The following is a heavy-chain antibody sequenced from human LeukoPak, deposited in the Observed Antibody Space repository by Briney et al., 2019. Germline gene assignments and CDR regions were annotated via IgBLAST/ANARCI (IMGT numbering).Heavy chain of an antibody. CDR3: ARQGYYGSGTYYSYFDY. CDR2: ISSSGSTI. Sequence: PGGSLRLSCAASGFTFSSYEMNWVRQAPGKGLEWVSYISSSGSTIYYADSVKGRFTISRDNAKNSLYLQMNSLRAEDTAVYYCARQGYYGSGTYYSYFDYWGQGTLVTVSS. D-gene: IGHD3-10*01. J-gene: IGHJ4*02. CDR1: GFTFSSYE. V-gene: IGHV3-48*03.